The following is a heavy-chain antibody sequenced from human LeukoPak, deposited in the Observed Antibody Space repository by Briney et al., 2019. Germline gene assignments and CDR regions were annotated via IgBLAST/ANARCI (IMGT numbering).Heavy chain of an antibody. CDR2: IYYSGST. J-gene: IGHJ3*02. Sequence: PSETLSLTYTVSGGSISSYYWSWIRQPPGKGLEWIGYIYYSGSTNYNPSLKSRVTISVDTSKNQFSLKLSSVTAADTAVYYCARQILTTYGDYSAFDIWGQGTMVTVSS. V-gene: IGHV4-59*08. CDR1: GGSISSYY. CDR3: ARQILTTYGDYSAFDI. D-gene: IGHD4-17*01.